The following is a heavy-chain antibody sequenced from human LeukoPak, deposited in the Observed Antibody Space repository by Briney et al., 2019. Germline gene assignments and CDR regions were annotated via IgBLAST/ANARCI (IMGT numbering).Heavy chain of an antibody. D-gene: IGHD1-26*01. V-gene: IGHV3-74*01. Sequence: GGSLRLSCAASGFTFINYWMHWVRQAPGKGLVWISRINSDGSSTNYADSVKGRFTISRDNAKNTVYLQMNSLRAEDTAVYYCARGSVGPDCWGQGTLVTVSS. CDR3: ARGSVGPDC. J-gene: IGHJ4*02. CDR1: GFTFINYW. CDR2: INSDGSST.